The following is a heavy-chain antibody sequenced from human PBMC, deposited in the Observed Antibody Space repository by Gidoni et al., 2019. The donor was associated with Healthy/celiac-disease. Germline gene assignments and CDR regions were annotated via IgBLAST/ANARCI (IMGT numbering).Heavy chain of an antibody. CDR3: ASYTIFDYYGMDV. D-gene: IGHD3-3*01. CDR2: IYTSGST. CDR1: VGSISSGSYY. V-gene: IGHV4-61*02. J-gene: IGHJ6*02. Sequence: QVQLQESGPGVVKPSQTLSLTCTVSVGSISSGSYYWSWIRQPAGKGLEWIGGIYTSGSTNYNPSLKSRVTISVDTSKNQFSLKLSSVTAADTAVYYCASYTIFDYYGMDVWGQGTTVTVSS.